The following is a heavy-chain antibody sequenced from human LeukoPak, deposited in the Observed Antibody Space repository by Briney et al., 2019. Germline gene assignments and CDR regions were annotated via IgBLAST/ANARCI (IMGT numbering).Heavy chain of an antibody. D-gene: IGHD7-27*01. J-gene: IGHJ4*02. CDR3: ARVSSNWDTYFHY. V-gene: IGHV1-2*02. CDR2: INPNSGGT. CDR1: GYTFTDYY. Sequence: GASVKVSCKASGYTFTDYYIHWVRQAPGQGLEWMGWINPNSGGTNYAQKFQGRVTMTRDTSISTAYMELSGLRSDDTAVFYRARVSSNWDTYFHYWGQGSLVTVSS.